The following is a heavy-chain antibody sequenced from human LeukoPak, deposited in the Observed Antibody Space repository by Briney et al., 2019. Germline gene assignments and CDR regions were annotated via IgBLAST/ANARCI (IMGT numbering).Heavy chain of an antibody. CDR1: GFTFSNYG. D-gene: IGHD3-10*01. Sequence: PGGSLRLSCAASGFTFSNYGMHWVRQAPGKGLEWVAVVFYDGSNTYYADSVKGRFTISRDNSKNTLYLQMNSLRTEDTATYYCAKHSGLYYFDYWGQGTLVTVSS. J-gene: IGHJ4*02. V-gene: IGHV3-30*18. CDR2: VFYDGSNT. CDR3: AKHSGLYYFDY.